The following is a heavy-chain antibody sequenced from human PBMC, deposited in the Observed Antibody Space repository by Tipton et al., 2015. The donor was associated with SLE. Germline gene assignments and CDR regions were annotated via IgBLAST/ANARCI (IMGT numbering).Heavy chain of an antibody. V-gene: IGHV4-39*01. CDR3: ARHLATYSSTGRLTEYYYHGLDV. CDR2: IYHSGTT. Sequence: TLSLTCTVSGGSISRSSYYWAWIRQPPGKGLEWIGSIYHSGTTYYNPSPKSRLTLSIDTAQSKFSLKLSSVTAADTAIYYCARHLATYSSTGRLTEYYYHGLDVWGQGTTVTVSS. CDR1: GGSISRSSYY. J-gene: IGHJ6*02. D-gene: IGHD3-10*01.